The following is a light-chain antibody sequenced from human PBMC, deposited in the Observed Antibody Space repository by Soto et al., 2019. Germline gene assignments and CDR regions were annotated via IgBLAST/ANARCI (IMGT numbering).Light chain of an antibody. V-gene: IGKV2-30*01. CDR2: KVS. CDR1: QTPEYIIGNTY. Sequence: EVVRRKPPLSRPLTLGHPPPTSARSIQTPEYIIGNTYLNWFQRRPGQSPRRQIYKVSNRDSGGPGRVSGSGSDTDFTLKISRGGAGDVGVYYCVQGTHWPRTFGQGNKLEI. CDR3: VQGTHWPRT. J-gene: IGKJ2*01.